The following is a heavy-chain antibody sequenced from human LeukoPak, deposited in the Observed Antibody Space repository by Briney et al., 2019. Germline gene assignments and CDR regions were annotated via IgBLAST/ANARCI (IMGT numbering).Heavy chain of an antibody. CDR1: GGSFSGYY. D-gene: IGHD3-10*01. J-gene: IGHJ6*03. CDR3: ARGVLLWFGELFYYYYYYMDV. CDR2: INHSGST. V-gene: IGHV4-34*01. Sequence: SETLSLTCAVYGGSFSGYYWSRIRDPPREGLGWSGEINHSGSTNYNPSLKSRVTISVDTSKNQFSLKLSSVTAADTAVYYCARGVLLWFGELFYYYYYYMDVWGKGTTVTVSS.